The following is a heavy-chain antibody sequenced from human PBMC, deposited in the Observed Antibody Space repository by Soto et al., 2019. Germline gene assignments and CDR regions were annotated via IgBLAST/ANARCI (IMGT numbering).Heavy chain of an antibody. Sequence: GGSLRLSCAASGFTFSSYWMSWVRQAPGKGLEWVANIKQDGSEKYYVDSVKGRFTISRDNAKNSLYLQMNSLRAEDTAVYYCARDTYYGSGRGEKYFDYWGQGTLVTVSS. D-gene: IGHD3-10*01. J-gene: IGHJ4*02. CDR3: ARDTYYGSGRGEKYFDY. CDR1: GFTFSSYW. CDR2: IKQDGSEK. V-gene: IGHV3-7*01.